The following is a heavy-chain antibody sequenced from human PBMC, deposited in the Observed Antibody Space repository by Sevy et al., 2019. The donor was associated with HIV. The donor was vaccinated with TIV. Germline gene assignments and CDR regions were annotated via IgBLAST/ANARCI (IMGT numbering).Heavy chain of an antibody. D-gene: IGHD6-19*01. Sequence: SETLSLTCAVYGGSFSGYYWSWIRQPPGKGLEWIAEINHSGSTNYNPSFKSRVTISVDTSKNQFSLKLSSVTAADTAVYYCARGTYSSGWRGHWFDPWGQGTLVTVSS. CDR3: ARGTYSSGWRGHWFDP. CDR1: GGSFSGYY. J-gene: IGHJ5*02. V-gene: IGHV4-34*01. CDR2: INHSGST.